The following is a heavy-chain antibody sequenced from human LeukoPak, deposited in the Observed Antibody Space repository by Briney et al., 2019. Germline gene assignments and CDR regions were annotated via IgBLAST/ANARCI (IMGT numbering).Heavy chain of an antibody. CDR3: ARALWSGPVYYGMDV. V-gene: IGHV3-23*01. Sequence: PGGSLRLSCAASGFTFNDHVMSWVRQAPGKGLEWVSSVRASGVGTHYADSVKGRFTISRDNAKNSLYLQMNSLRAEDTAVYYCARALWSGPVYYGMDVWGQGTTVTVSS. D-gene: IGHD3-10*01. J-gene: IGHJ6*02. CDR2: VRASGVGT. CDR1: GFTFNDHV.